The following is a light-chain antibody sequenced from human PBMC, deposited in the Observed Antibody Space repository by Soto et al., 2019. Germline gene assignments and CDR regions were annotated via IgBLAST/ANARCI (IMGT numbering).Light chain of an antibody. V-gene: IGKV3-20*01. CDR2: GAS. J-gene: IGKJ1*01. Sequence: EIVLTQSPGTLSLSPGERATLSCRASQSVSSSYLAWYQQKPGQAPRLLIYGASSRATGIPDRFSGSGAGTDFTLTTSRLEPEDFAVYYGQQYGSSPGTFGQATKVEIK. CDR3: QQYGSSPGT. CDR1: QSVSSSY.